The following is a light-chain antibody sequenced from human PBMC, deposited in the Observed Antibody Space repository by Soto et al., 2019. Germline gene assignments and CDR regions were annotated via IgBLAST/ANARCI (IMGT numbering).Light chain of an antibody. J-gene: IGKJ2*01. CDR1: ESISKW. Sequence: DIQMTQSPFTLSASVGDRVTITCRASESISKWLAWYQQKPGKAPKLLIYKVSVLESGVPSRFSGSGSGTEFTLTISSLQPDDFGTYYCQQYNSYSMYTFGQGTKLEIK. CDR3: QQYNSYSMYT. V-gene: IGKV1-5*03. CDR2: KVS.